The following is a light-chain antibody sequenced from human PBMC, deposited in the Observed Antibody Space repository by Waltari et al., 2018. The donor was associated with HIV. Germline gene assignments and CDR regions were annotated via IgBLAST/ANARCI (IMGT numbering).Light chain of an antibody. CDR1: NIGYRS. J-gene: IGLJ2*01. CDR2: DDT. Sequence: YELTQPPSVSVAPGQTATITCGGDNIGYRSVHWYQQKAGQAPVLVFYDDTDRPSGIPERFSGAKSWNTATLTISRVEAGDEADYYCQVWASNSAYVVFGGRTKLTVL. V-gene: IGLV3-21*02. CDR3: QVWASNSAYVV.